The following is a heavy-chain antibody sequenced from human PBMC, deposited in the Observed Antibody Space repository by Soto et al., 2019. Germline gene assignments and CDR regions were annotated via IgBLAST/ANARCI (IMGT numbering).Heavy chain of an antibody. J-gene: IGHJ6*02. D-gene: IGHD6-25*01. Sequence: QVQLVQSGAEVKKPGSSVKVSCKASGGTFSSYTISWVRQAPGQGLEWMGRIIPILGIANYAQKFQGRVTITADKSTSTAYMELSSLRSEDTAVYYCAIPPSGYYYGMDVWGQGTTVTVSS. CDR3: AIPPSGYYYGMDV. CDR2: IIPILGIA. CDR1: GGTFSSYT. V-gene: IGHV1-69*02.